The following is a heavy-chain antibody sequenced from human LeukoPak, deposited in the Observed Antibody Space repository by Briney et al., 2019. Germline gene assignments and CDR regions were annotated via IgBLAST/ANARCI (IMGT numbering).Heavy chain of an antibody. CDR2: IDWDDDK. V-gene: IGHV2-70*11. D-gene: IGHD6-6*01. Sequence: SGPTLVNPTQTLTLTCTFSGFSLSTSGMCVSWIRQPPGKALEWLARIDWDDDKYYSTSLKTRLTISKDTSKNQVVLTTTNMDPVDTATYYCARIQCIAARPDYWGQGTLVTVSS. CDR1: GFSLSTSGMC. CDR3: ARIQCIAARPDY. J-gene: IGHJ4*02.